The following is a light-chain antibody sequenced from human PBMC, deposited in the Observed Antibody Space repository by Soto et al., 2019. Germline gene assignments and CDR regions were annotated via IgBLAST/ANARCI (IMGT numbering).Light chain of an antibody. Sequence: QSVLTQPPSVSGAPGQRVTISCTGSSSNIGAGYDVHWYQQLPGTAPKLLIYGNSNRPSGVPDRFSGSKSGTSASLAITGLQAEDEADYFCCSYVGNRRVFGGGTKLTVL. CDR3: CSYVGNRRV. CDR2: GNS. CDR1: SSNIGAGYD. V-gene: IGLV1-40*01. J-gene: IGLJ3*02.